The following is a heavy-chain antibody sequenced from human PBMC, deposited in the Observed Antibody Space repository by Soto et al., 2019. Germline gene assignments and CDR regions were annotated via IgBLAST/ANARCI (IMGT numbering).Heavy chain of an antibody. V-gene: IGHV3-64D*06. D-gene: IGHD3-10*01. Sequence: GGSLRLSCSASGFTFSSYAMHWVRQAPGKGLEYVSAISSNGGSTYYAESVKGRFTISRDNSKNTLYLQMSSLREEDTAVYYCVKAEYHGSGSYYGYWGQGTLVTVSS. CDR2: ISSNGGST. J-gene: IGHJ4*02. CDR1: GFTFSSYA. CDR3: VKAEYHGSGSYYGY.